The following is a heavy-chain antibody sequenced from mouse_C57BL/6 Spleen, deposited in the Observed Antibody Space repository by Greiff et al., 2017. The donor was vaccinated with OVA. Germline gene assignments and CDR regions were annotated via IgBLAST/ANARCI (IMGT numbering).Heavy chain of an antibody. CDR1: GYSITSGYY. CDR2: ISYDGSN. J-gene: IGHJ4*01. Sequence: EVKLQESGPGLVKPSQSLSLTCSVTGYSITSGYYWNWLRQFPGNKLEWKGYISYDGSNNYNPSLKNRISITRDTSKNQFFLKLNSVTTEDTATYYCAREKITTVAMDYWGQGTSVTVSS. D-gene: IGHD1-1*01. V-gene: IGHV3-6*01. CDR3: AREKITTVAMDY.